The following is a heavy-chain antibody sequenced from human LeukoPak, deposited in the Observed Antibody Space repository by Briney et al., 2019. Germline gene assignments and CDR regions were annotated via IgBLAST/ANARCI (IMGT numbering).Heavy chain of an antibody. J-gene: IGHJ4*02. D-gene: IGHD3-22*01. V-gene: IGHV3-48*03. Sequence: QPGGSLRLSCAASGFTFSSSGMNWVRQAAGKGREWVALISSVGNTKYYADSVRGRFTISRDNVKNLLFLQMKILRVEDTAVYYCARALYNSSFLGYWGQGTLVSVSS. CDR3: ARALYNSSFLGY. CDR1: GFTFSSSG. CDR2: ISSVGNTK.